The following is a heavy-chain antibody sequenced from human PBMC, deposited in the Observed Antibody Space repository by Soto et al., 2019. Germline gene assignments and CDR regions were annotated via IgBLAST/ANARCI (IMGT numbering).Heavy chain of an antibody. CDR1: GYSFTSYW. J-gene: IGHJ6*02. CDR2: IYPGDSDT. V-gene: IGHV5-51*04. Sequence: GESLKISCKGSGYSFTSYWIGWVRQMPGKGLEWMGIIYPGDSDTRYSPSFQGQVTISADKPISTAYLQWSSLKASDTAMYYCARGIRGYSYGLDDYYYGMDVWGQGTTVTVSS. D-gene: IGHD5-18*01. CDR3: ARGIRGYSYGLDDYYYGMDV.